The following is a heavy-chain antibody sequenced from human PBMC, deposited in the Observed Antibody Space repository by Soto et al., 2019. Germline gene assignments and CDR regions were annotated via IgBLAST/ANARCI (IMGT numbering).Heavy chain of an antibody. CDR1: GFTFSNYA. CDR2: ISYDGSNK. CDR3: ARGTSSGWYYFDY. J-gene: IGHJ4*02. D-gene: IGHD6-19*01. Sequence: QVQLVESGGGVVQPGRSLRLSCAASGFTFSNYAIQWVRQAPGKGLEWVAVISYDGSNKYYADSVKGRFTISRDNSKSTLYLQVNSLRTDDTAVYYCARGTSSGWYYFDYWGQGTLVTVSS. V-gene: IGHV3-30-3*01.